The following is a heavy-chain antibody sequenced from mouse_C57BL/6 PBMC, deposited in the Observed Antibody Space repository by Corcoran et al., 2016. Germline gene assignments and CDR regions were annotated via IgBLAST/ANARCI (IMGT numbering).Heavy chain of an antibody. CDR2: IYPRDGST. Sequence: QVQLQQSGPELVKPGASVKLSCKASGYTFTSYDINWVKQRPGQGLEWIGWIYPRDGSTTYNEKFKGKATLTVDTSSSTAYMELHSLTSEDSAVYFCARSWVYAMDYWGQGTSVTVSS. D-gene: IGHD4-1*01. CDR1: GYTFTSYD. V-gene: IGHV1-85*01. J-gene: IGHJ4*01. CDR3: ARSWVYAMDY.